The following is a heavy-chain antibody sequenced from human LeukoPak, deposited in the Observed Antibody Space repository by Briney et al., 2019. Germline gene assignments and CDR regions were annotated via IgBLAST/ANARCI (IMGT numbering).Heavy chain of an antibody. J-gene: IGHJ4*02. V-gene: IGHV3-23*01. CDR2: ISGGGGST. D-gene: IGHD3-10*01. CDR3: NYYGSGTPLYFDY. CDR1: GFTFSSYA. Sequence: LSGGSLRLSCVASGFTFSSYAMSWVRQAPGKGLEWVSTISGGGGSTYYAGSVKGRFTISRDNSKNTLSLQMNTLRAEDTAVYYCNYYGSGTPLYFDYWGQGTLVTVSS.